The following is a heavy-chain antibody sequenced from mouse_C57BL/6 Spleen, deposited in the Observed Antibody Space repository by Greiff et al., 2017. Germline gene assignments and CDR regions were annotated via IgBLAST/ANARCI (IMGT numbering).Heavy chain of an antibody. Sequence: QVQLQQPGAELVRPGSSVKLSCKASGYTFTSYWMHWVKQRPIQGLEWIGNINPSGSETHYNEKFKDKATLTVDKSSSTAYMQLSSLTSEDSAVYYCARRVPDGIHFDYWGQGTTLTVSS. J-gene: IGHJ2*01. D-gene: IGHD2-1*01. CDR3: ARRVPDGIHFDY. CDR2: INPSGSET. V-gene: IGHV1-52*01. CDR1: GYTFTSYW.